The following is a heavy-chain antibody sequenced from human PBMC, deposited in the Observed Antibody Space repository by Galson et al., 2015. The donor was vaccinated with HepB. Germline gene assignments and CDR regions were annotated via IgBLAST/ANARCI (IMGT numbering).Heavy chain of an antibody. J-gene: IGHJ4*02. Sequence: SVKVSCKASGSTFINYGIAWVRQAPGQRPEWMGWLSAYNGHTNYAEKFQGRVSMTTDTSASTAYMELRSLRSDDTAVYYCARLASAAAGLFDYWGQGTLVTVSS. CDR1: GSTFINYG. CDR3: ARLASAAAGLFDY. V-gene: IGHV1-18*01. CDR2: LSAYNGHT. D-gene: IGHD6-13*01.